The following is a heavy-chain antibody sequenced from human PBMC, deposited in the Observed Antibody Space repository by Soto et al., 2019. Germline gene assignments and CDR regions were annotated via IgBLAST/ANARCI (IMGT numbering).Heavy chain of an antibody. CDR2: VNPNTGNT. V-gene: IGHV1-8*01. J-gene: IGHJ5*01. D-gene: IGHD3-10*01. Sequence: QVQLVQSGAEVKKPGASVKVSCTGSGYTFRSYDIHWVRQATGKGLEWMGWVNPNTGNTGYAQKFQGRVTMTRDMSKSPAYMEVNSLTSEATAIYYGARAYGAGAFDFWGQGTLVSVSS. CDR1: GYTFRSYD. CDR3: ARAYGAGAFDF.